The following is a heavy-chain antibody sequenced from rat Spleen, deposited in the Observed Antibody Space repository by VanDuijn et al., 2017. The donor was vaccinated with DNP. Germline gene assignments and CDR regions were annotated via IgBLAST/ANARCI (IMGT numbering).Heavy chain of an antibody. D-gene: IGHD1-4*01. CDR1: GFTFSNYG. Sequence: EVQLVESGGGLVQPGRSLKLSCAASGFTFSNYGMHWIRQAPPKGLEWVASISPSGGSTYYRDSVKGRFTISRDNAKSTLYLQMDSLRSEDTATYYCARLPGYNYGYYWYFDFWGPGTMVTVSS. J-gene: IGHJ1*01. CDR2: ISPSGGST. V-gene: IGHV5-19*01. CDR3: ARLPGYNYGYYWYFDF.